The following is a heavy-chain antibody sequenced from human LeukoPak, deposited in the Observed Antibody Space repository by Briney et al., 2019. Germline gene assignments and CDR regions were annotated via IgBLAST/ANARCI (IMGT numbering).Heavy chain of an antibody. Sequence: SETLSLTCTVSGGSISSYYWSWIRQPAGKGLEWIGSIYYSGSTYYNPSLKSRVTISVDTSKNQFSLKLSSVTAADTAVYYCARFGEWFGEFRSFDYWGQGTLVTVSS. V-gene: IGHV4-59*05. CDR2: IYYSGST. CDR1: GGSISSYY. J-gene: IGHJ4*02. D-gene: IGHD3-10*01. CDR3: ARFGEWFGEFRSFDY.